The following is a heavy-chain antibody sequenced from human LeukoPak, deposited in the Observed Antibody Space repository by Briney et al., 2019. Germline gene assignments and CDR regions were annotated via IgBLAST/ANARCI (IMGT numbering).Heavy chain of an antibody. J-gene: IGHJ5*02. CDR3: ARDVKVTMVRGVIAPFDP. D-gene: IGHD3-10*01. V-gene: IGHV4-59*12. CDR1: GGSISSYY. Sequence: SETLSLTCTVSGGSISSYYWSWIRQPPGKGLEWIGYIYYSGSTNYNPSLKSRVTMSVDTSKNQFSLKLSSVTAADTAVYYCARDVKVTMVRGVIAPFDPWGQGTLVTVSS. CDR2: IYYSGST.